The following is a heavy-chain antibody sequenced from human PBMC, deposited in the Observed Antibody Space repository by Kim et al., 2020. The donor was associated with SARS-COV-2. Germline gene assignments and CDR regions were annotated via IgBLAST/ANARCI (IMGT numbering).Heavy chain of an antibody. D-gene: IGHD3-9*01. V-gene: IGHV3-21*01. CDR1: GFTFSSYS. CDR2: ISSSSSYI. CDR3: ARGDFDWLLYYYYGMDV. Sequence: GGSLRLSCAASGFTFSSYSMNWVRQAPGKGLEWVSSISSSSSYIYYADSVKGRFTNSRDNAKNSLYLQMNSLRAEDTAVYYCARGDFDWLLYYYYGMDVWGQGTPVTVSS. J-gene: IGHJ6*02.